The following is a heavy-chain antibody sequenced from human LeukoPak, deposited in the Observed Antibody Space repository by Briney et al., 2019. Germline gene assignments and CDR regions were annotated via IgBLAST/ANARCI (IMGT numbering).Heavy chain of an antibody. Sequence: SETLSLTCAVYGGSLSGYYWSGIRQPPGKGLEWIGEINHSGGTNYNPSLKTRVTISVDTSKNQFSLKLSSVTAADTAIYYCARGSRWTRKYYFDFWGQGTLVTVSS. D-gene: IGHD5-24*01. CDR2: INHSGGT. CDR1: GGSLSGYY. CDR3: ARGSRWTRKYYFDF. V-gene: IGHV4-34*01. J-gene: IGHJ4*02.